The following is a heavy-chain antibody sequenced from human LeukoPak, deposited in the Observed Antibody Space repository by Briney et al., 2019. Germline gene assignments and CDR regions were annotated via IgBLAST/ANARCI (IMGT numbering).Heavy chain of an antibody. CDR1: ALTVSSND. D-gene: IGHD1-26*01. Sequence: GGSLRLACAASALTVSSNDMSWVRQAPEKGLEWVSRIYSGPSTYYADSVKGRFIISRDNSKNTLYLQMNSLRAEDTAVYYCARYSGTFSNSYFDCWGQGTLVTVSS. CDR3: ARYSGTFSNSYFDC. CDR2: IYSGPST. J-gene: IGHJ4*02. V-gene: IGHV3-66*01.